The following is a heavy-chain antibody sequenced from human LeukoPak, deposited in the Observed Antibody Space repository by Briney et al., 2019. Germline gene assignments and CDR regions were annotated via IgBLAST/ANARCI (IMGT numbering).Heavy chain of an antibody. J-gene: IGHJ3*01. V-gene: IGHV4-39*01. CDR1: GGTISSIGSY. CDR3: ARHCGTYTGFYADFDL. CDR2: IYHSGSR. D-gene: IGHD2/OR15-2a*01. Sequence: SETLSFTCTVSGGTISSIGSYWGWIRQPPGKGLEWIGSIYHSGSRYYNPSLKSRVTVSVDTSKNHFSLKLSSVTAADTAVYYCARHCGTYTGFYADFDLWGQGTMVTVSS.